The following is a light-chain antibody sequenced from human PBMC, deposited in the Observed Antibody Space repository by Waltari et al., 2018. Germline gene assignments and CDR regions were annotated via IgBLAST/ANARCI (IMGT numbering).Light chain of an antibody. CDR3: QQYSSSPLT. V-gene: IGKV3-20*01. CDR1: QSVNNY. CDR2: GAS. J-gene: IGKJ3*01. Sequence: EIVLTQSPGPLSLSPGERATLSCRASQSVNNYLAWFQQKPGQAPRLLIHGASSRATGIPDRSSGSGSGTDFTLTISGLEPQDFAVYYCQQYSSSPLTFGPGTKVDIK.